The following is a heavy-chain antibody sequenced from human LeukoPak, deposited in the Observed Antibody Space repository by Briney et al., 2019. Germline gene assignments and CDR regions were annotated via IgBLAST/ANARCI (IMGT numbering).Heavy chain of an antibody. J-gene: IGHJ3*01. CDR3: ARDRSGTYYNFDV. D-gene: IGHD1-26*01. CDR2: ISYNGRT. CDR1: GGSVGSYF. V-gene: IGHV4-59*02. Sequence: SETLSLTCSVFGGSVGSYFWNWIRLSPGKGLEWIGYISYNGRTNYSPSLRSRAIISIGTSKNQVSLNLTSVTAADTALYYCARDRSGTYYNFDVWGQGTLVSVSA.